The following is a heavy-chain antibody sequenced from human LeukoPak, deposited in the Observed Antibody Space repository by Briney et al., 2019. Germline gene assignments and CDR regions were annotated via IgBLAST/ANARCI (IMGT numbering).Heavy chain of an antibody. Sequence: SETLSLTCTVSGGSISSYYWSWIRQPPGKGLEWIGEINHSGSTNYNPSLKSRVTISVDTSKNQFSLKLSSVTAADTAVYYCARVGGIAGLQYMDVWGKGTTVTVSS. V-gene: IGHV4-34*01. CDR2: INHSGST. J-gene: IGHJ6*03. CDR3: ARVGGIAGLQYMDV. CDR1: GGSISSYY. D-gene: IGHD6-13*01.